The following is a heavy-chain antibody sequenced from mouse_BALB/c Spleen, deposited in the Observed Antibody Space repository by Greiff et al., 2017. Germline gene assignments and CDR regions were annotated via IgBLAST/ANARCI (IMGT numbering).Heavy chain of an antibody. CDR3: ASLGAGYAMDY. CDR1: GFNIKDTY. J-gene: IGHJ4*01. V-gene: IGHV14-3*02. D-gene: IGHD6-1*01. CDR2: IDPANGNT. Sequence: VQLQQSGAELVKPGASVKLSCTASGFNIKDTYMHWVKQRPEQGLEWIGRIDPANGNTKYDPKFQGKATITADTSSNTAYLQLSSLTSEDTAVYYCASLGAGYAMDYWGQGTSVTVSS.